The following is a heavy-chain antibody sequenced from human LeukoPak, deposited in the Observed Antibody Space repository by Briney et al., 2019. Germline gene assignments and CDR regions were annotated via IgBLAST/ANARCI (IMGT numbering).Heavy chain of an antibody. J-gene: IGHJ4*02. CDR1: GYTFTSYG. CDR2: ISAYNGNT. Sequence: GASVKVSCKASGYTFTSYGISWVRQAPGQGLEWMGWISAYNGNTNYAQKLQDRVTMTTDTSTSTAYMELRSLRSDDTAAYYCAKRVSAGLPPSLDFWGQGTLVTVSS. CDR3: AKRVSAGLPPSLDF. V-gene: IGHV1-18*01. D-gene: IGHD6-19*01.